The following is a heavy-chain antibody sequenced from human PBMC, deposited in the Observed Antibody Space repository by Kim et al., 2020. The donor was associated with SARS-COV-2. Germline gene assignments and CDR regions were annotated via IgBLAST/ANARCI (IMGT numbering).Heavy chain of an antibody. CDR3: AREWIGYCSSTSCPISGHMDV. Sequence: GGSLRLSCAASGFTVSSNYMSWVRQAPGKGLEWVSVIYSGGSTYYADSVKGRFTISRHNSKNTLYLQMNSLRAEDTAVYYCAREWIGYCSSTSCPISGHMDVWGQGTTVTVSS. CDR2: IYSGGST. V-gene: IGHV3-53*04. CDR1: GFTVSSNY. D-gene: IGHD2-2*01. J-gene: IGHJ6*02.